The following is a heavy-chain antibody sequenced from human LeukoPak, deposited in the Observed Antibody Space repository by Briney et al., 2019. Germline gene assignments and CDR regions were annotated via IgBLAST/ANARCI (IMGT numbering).Heavy chain of an antibody. Sequence: PSETLSLTCTVSGVSISDYYWSWIRQPPGKGLEWIEYIYYSGTTNYNPSLKSRVTLSLDTSKNQFSLSLNSVTAADTAVYYCARLGFCAASCLADYWGQGTLVTVSS. D-gene: IGHD2-15*01. CDR3: ARLGFCAASCLADY. CDR2: IYYSGTT. CDR1: GVSISDYY. J-gene: IGHJ4*02. V-gene: IGHV4-59*08.